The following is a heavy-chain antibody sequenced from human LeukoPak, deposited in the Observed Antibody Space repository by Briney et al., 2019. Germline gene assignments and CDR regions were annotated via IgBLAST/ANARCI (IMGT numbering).Heavy chain of an antibody. CDR2: ISAYNGNT. D-gene: IGHD2-2*01. CDR1: GYTFTSYG. V-gene: IGHV1-18*01. J-gene: IGHJ5*02. Sequence: GASVKVSCKASGYTFTSYGISWVRQAPGQGLEWMGWISAYNGNTNYAQKLQGRVTMTTDTSTSTAYMELRSLRSDDTAVYYCARVYQYRSSTSCSSYRVWFDPWGQGTLVTVSS. CDR3: ARVYQYRSSTSCSSYRVWFDP.